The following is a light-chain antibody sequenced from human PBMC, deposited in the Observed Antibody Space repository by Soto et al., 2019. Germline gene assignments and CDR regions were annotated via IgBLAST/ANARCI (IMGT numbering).Light chain of an antibody. CDR3: CSYTSSGTFV. CDR2: DVN. V-gene: IGLV2-14*03. CDR1: SSDVGGYNY. J-gene: IGLJ3*02. Sequence: QSALTQPASVSGSPGQSITVSCTGTSSDVGGYNYVSWYQHHPGKAPQLMIYDVNDRPSGVSSRFSGSKSGNTASLTISGLQAEDEADYYCCSYTSSGTFVFGVGTKLTVL.